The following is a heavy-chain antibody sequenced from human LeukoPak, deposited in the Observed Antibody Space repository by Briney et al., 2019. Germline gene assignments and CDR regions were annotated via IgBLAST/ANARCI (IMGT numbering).Heavy chain of an antibody. CDR3: ARGGLGNYYGMDV. J-gene: IGHJ6*02. V-gene: IGHV1-3*02. CDR1: GYTFTSYA. Sequence: ASVKVSCKASGYTFTSYAMHWVRQAPGQRLEWMGWSNAGNGNTKYSQGFQGRVTITRDTSASTAYMELSSLRSEDMAVYYCARGGLGNYYGMDVWGQGTTVTVSS. D-gene: IGHD3-16*01. CDR2: SNAGNGNT.